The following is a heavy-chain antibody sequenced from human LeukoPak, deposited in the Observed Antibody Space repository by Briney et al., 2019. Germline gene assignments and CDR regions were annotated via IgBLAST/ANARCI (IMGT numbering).Heavy chain of an antibody. CDR2: INPNSGGT. CDR3: ARDKGSGQSFDY. Sequence: ASVKVSCKASGYTFTGYYMHWVRQAPGQGLEWMGWINPNSGGTNYAQKFQGRVTMTRDTSISTAYMELSSLRSDDTAIYYCARDKGSGQSFDYWGQGTLVTVSS. J-gene: IGHJ4*02. CDR1: GYTFTGYY. V-gene: IGHV1-2*02.